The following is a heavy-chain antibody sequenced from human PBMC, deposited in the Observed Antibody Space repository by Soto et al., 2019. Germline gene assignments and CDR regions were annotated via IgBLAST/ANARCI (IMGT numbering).Heavy chain of an antibody. CDR3: ARTRTAFYRYYFDS. J-gene: IGHJ4*02. CDR2: ISGSGGAT. V-gene: IGHV3-23*01. D-gene: IGHD2-21*02. CDR1: GFTFDSCA. Sequence: GGSLRLSCAASGFTFDSCAISWVRQAPGKGLEWVSGISGSGGATYYTDSVEGRFTISKDFSKNTVSLQMTGLRVDDTAVYYCARTRTAFYRYYFDSWGQGALVTVSS.